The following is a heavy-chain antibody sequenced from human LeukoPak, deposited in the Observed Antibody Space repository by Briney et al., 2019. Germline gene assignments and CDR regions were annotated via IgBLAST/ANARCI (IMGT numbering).Heavy chain of an antibody. V-gene: IGHV3-20*04. Sequence: SGGSLRLSCAASGFTFDEYGMSWVRQAPGKGLEWVSGINGNSGSTGYADSVKGRFAVSRDNAKNSLYLQMDSLRAEDTAFYYCARDGPAAGAFDFWGQGTVVTVSS. CDR2: INGNSGST. CDR1: GFTFDEYG. J-gene: IGHJ3*01. CDR3: ARDGPAAGAFDF. D-gene: IGHD6-13*01.